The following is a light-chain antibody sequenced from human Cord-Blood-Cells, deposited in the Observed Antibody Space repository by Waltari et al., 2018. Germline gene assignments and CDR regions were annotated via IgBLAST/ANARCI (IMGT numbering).Light chain of an antibody. CDR2: EVS. J-gene: IGLJ1*01. V-gene: IGLV2-8*01. Sequence: QSALTQPPSPSGSPAQSVTISCTGTSSAVGGYHYVSWYQQHPGKAPKLMIYEVSKRPSGVPDRFSGSKSGNMASLTVSGLQAEDEADYYCSSYAGSNNFVFGTGTKVTVL. CDR1: SSAVGGYHY. CDR3: SSYAGSNNFV.